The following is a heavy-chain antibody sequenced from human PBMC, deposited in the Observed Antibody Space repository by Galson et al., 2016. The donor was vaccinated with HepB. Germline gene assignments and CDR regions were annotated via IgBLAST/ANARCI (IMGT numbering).Heavy chain of an antibody. D-gene: IGHD2-21*01. CDR2: IGLSGAPT. J-gene: IGHJ4*02. CDR1: GFAFSSYA. Sequence: SLRLSCAASGFAFSSYAINWVRQTPGKGLKWISSIGLSGAPTYYADSVKGRFSISRDNSNNTLYLQMISLRVEDTAVYYCAKLPPPYCAGASRRAYWGQGSLVTVSS. CDR3: AKLPPPYCAGASRRAY. V-gene: IGHV3-23*01.